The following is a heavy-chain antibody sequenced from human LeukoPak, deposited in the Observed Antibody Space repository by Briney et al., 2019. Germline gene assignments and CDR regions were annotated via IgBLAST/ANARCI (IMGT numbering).Heavy chain of an antibody. CDR2: ISSSSSTI. D-gene: IGHD6-6*01. J-gene: IGHJ4*02. CDR3: ARGKYEYSSSPYDY. V-gene: IGHV3-48*01. CDR1: GFTFSSYS. Sequence: GGSLRLSCAASGFTFSSYSMNWVRQAPGKGLEWVSYISSSSSTIYYADSVKGRFTISRDNAKNSLYLQMNSLRAEDTAVYYCARGKYEYSSSPYDYWGQGTLVTVSS.